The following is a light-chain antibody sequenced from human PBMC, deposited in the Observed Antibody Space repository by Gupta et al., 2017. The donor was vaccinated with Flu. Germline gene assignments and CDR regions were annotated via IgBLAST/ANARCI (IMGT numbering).Light chain of an antibody. V-gene: IGLV3-19*01. CDR1: SLRNYY. J-gene: IGLJ3*02. CDR3: SSGDTIDNHLWV. Sequence: SELTQDPAVSVSLVQTVRITCQGDSLRNYYASWYQQKPGQAPVLVIYGKNNRPSGIPDRFSGSTSGNIASLTITGGQAEDEYDYYCSSGDTIDNHLWVFGGGTKLTVL. CDR2: GKN.